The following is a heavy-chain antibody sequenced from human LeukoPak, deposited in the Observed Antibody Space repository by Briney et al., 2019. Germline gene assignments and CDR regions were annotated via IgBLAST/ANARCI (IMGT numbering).Heavy chain of an antibody. CDR1: DGSFSGN. J-gene: IGHJ4*02. CDR3: ARGSVSGSYSFAY. Sequence: SETLSLTCDIYDGSFSGNWSWVRQPPGKGLEWIGEINHRGSTTSNPSLKSRVTISVDTSKNQFSLKLSSVTAADTAVYYCARGSVSGSYSFAYWGQGALVTVSS. V-gene: IGHV4-34*01. D-gene: IGHD1-26*01. CDR2: INHRGST.